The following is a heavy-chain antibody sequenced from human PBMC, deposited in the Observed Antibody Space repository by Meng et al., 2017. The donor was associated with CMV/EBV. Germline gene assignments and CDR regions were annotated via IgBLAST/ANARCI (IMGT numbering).Heavy chain of an antibody. CDR3: ARDYSAQGYGMDV. D-gene: IGHD6-13*01. Sequence: GGSLRLSCAASGFTVSSNYMSWVRQAPGKGLEWVSVIYSGGSTYYADSAKGRFTISRDNSKNTLYLQMNSLRAEDTAVYYCARDYSAQGYGMDVWGQGTTVTVSS. CDR1: GFTVSSNY. J-gene: IGHJ6*02. CDR2: IYSGGST. V-gene: IGHV3-53*01.